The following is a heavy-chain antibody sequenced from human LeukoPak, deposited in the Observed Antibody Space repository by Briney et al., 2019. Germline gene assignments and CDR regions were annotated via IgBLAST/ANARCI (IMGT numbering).Heavy chain of an antibody. Sequence: PGGSLRLSCAASGFTVSSNYMSWVRQAPGKGLEWGSVIYSGGSTYYADSVKGRVTISRDNSKNTLYLQMNSLRAEDTAVYYCARDLDSSGYHYVWGQRTLVTVSS. V-gene: IGHV3-53*01. CDR3: ARDLDSSGYHYV. CDR2: IYSGGST. CDR1: GFTVSSNY. D-gene: IGHD3-22*01. J-gene: IGHJ4*02.